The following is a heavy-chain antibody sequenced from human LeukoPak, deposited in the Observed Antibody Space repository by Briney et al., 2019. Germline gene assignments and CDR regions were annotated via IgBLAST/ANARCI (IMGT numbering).Heavy chain of an antibody. V-gene: IGHV1-18*01. CDR2: ISADNGNT. CDR3: AREDILTGYYFFDY. D-gene: IGHD3-9*01. CDR1: GYTFIKYG. J-gene: IGHJ4*02. Sequence: ASVKVSCKASGYTFIKYGISWVRQAPGQGLEWMGWISADNGNTYYTQKFQGRVTFTTDTSTSTAYMELRSLRSDDTAVYFCAREDILTGYYFFDYWGQGTLVTVSS.